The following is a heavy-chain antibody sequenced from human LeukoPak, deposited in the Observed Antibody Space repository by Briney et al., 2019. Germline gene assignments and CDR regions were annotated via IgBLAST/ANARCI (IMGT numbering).Heavy chain of an antibody. CDR1: GYTLTELS. D-gene: IGHD3-22*01. CDR3: ATRPYYYDSSGTESLDY. V-gene: IGHV1-24*01. J-gene: IGHJ4*02. Sequence: EASVKVSCKVSGYTLTELSMHWVRQAAGKGLEWMGGFDPEDGETIYAQKFQGRVTMTEDTSTDTAYMELSSLRSEDTAVYYCATRPYYYDSSGTESLDYWGQGTLVTVSS. CDR2: FDPEDGET.